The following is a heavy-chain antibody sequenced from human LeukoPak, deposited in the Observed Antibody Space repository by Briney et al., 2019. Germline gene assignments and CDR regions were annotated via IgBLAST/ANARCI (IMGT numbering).Heavy chain of an antibody. V-gene: IGHV3-11*01. Sequence: PGGSLRLSCAASGFTFSDYYMSWIRQAPGKGLEWGSYISSSGSPIYYADSVKGRFTISRDNAKTSLYLQMNSLRAEDTAVYYCATPTIFGVVADAFDIWGQGTMVTVSS. D-gene: IGHD3-3*01. CDR3: ATPTIFGVVADAFDI. CDR1: GFTFSDYY. J-gene: IGHJ3*02. CDR2: ISSSGSPI.